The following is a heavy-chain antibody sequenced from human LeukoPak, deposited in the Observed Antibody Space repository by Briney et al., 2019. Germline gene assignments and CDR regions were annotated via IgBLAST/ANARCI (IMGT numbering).Heavy chain of an antibody. CDR1: GFTFGYHA. Sequence: GGSLRLSCTASGFTFGYHAINWVRHAPGRGLEGVGFIRSQAYSGTTEYATSVKDRFTISREDSKSIAYQQMNSLKTEDTAVYYCTRDIVSISQPYYFDYWGQGTLVTVSS. CDR3: TRDIVSISQPYYFDY. CDR2: IRSQAYSGTT. V-gene: IGHV3-49*04. J-gene: IGHJ4*02. D-gene: IGHD2-2*01.